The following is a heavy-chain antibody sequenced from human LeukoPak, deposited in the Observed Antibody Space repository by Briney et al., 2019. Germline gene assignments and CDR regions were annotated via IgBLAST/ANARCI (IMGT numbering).Heavy chain of an antibody. CDR2: IYTSGST. V-gene: IGHV4-61*02. J-gene: IGHJ3*02. CDR1: GGSISSGSYY. CDR3: ARDSRHYGDYSGDAFDI. Sequence: SETLSLTCTVSGGSISSGSYYWSWIRQPAGKGLEWIGRIYTSGSTNYNPSLKNRVTMSVDTSKNQFSLKLSSVTAADTAVYYCARDSRHYGDYSGDAFDIWGQGTMVTVSS. D-gene: IGHD4-17*01.